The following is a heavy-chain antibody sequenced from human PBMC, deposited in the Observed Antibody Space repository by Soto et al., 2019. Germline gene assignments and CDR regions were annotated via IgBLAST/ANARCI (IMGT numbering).Heavy chain of an antibody. CDR2: IYYSGST. J-gene: IGHJ3*02. V-gene: IGHV4-39*01. CDR1: GGSISSGSYY. D-gene: IGHD3-3*01. Sequence: QLQLQESGPGLVKPSETLSLTCTVSGGSISSGSYYWGWIRQPPGKGLEWIGSIYYSGSTYYNPSLKSRVTISVDTSKNQFSLKLSSVTAADTAVYYCARPAIFEGSDDAFDIWGQGTMVTVSS. CDR3: ARPAIFEGSDDAFDI.